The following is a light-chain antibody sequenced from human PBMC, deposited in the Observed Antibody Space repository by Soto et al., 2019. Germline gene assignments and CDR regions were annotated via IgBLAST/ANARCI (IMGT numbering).Light chain of an antibody. Sequence: EIVLTQSPATLSVSPGERATLSCRASQSVSINLAWYQQKPGQAPRFLIYGSSIRATDVPARFSGSGSGTEFTLTISSLQSEDFAVYYCQQYSNWPTFGQGTKVEIK. CDR2: GSS. CDR3: QQYSNWPT. CDR1: QSVSIN. V-gene: IGKV3-15*01. J-gene: IGKJ1*01.